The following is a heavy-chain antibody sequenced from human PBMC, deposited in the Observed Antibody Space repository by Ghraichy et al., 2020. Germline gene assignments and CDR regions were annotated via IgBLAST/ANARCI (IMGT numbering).Heavy chain of an antibody. D-gene: IGHD1-26*01. CDR2: INHSGST. CDR1: GGSFSGYY. Sequence: SETLSLTCAVYGGSFSGYYWSWIRQPPGKGLEWIGEINHSGSTNYNPSLKSRVTISVDTSKNQFSLKLSSVTAADTAVYYCARDQGELDYWGQGTLVTVSS. J-gene: IGHJ4*02. V-gene: IGHV4-34*01. CDR3: ARDQGELDY.